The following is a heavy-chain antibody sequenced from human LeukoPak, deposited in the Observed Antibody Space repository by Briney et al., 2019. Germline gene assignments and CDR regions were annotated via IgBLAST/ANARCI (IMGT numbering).Heavy chain of an antibody. CDR1: GFTFSSYA. D-gene: IGHD1-26*01. Sequence: GSLILSCAASGFTFSSYAMSWVRQAPGKGLEWVSAISGSGVTTHYAGSVKGRFSISRDNSKNTLYLQMNSLRAEDTALYYCAKKVVVGATSPYSDFQDWGQGTLVTVSS. V-gene: IGHV3-23*01. CDR2: ISGSGVTT. J-gene: IGHJ1*01. CDR3: AKKVVVGATSPYSDFQD.